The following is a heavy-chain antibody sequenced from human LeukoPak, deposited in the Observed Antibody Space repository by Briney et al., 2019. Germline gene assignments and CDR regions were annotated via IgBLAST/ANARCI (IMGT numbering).Heavy chain of an antibody. Sequence: ASVKVSCKASGYTFTSYGISWVRQAPGQGLEWMGWISAYNGNTNYAQNLQGRVTMTTDTSTSTAYMELRSLRSDDTAVYYCARGSSSSWSRYNWFDPWGQGTLVTVSS. CDR3: ARGSSSSWSRYNWFDP. V-gene: IGHV1-18*01. D-gene: IGHD6-13*01. CDR2: ISAYNGNT. J-gene: IGHJ5*02. CDR1: GYTFTSYG.